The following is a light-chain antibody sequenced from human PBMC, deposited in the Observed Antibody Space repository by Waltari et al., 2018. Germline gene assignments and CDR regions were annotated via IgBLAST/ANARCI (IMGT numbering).Light chain of an antibody. CDR1: SSDVGAYNY. J-gene: IGLJ2*01. Sequence: QSALTQPASVSGSPGQSITISCTGTSSDVGAYNYVSWYQQHPGKVPKLIIYDVSHRASGVSFRFSCSKSDNTASLTISGLQADHEADYYCISYTTSDTMILGEGTKLTVI. V-gene: IGLV2-14*03. CDR3: ISYTTSDTMI. CDR2: DVS.